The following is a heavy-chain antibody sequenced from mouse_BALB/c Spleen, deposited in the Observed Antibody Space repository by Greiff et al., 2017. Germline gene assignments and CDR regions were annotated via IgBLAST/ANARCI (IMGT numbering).Heavy chain of an antibody. CDR2: ISDGGSYT. J-gene: IGHJ4*01. V-gene: IGHV5-4*02. CDR3: AREDYRYAAMDY. Sequence: EVQLVESGGGLVKPGGSLKLSCAASGFTFSDYYMYWVRQTPEKRLEWVATISDGGSYTYYPDSVKGRFTISRDNAKNNLYLQMSSLKSEDTAMYYCAREDYRYAAMDYWGQGTSVTVSS. CDR1: GFTFSDYY. D-gene: IGHD2-14*01.